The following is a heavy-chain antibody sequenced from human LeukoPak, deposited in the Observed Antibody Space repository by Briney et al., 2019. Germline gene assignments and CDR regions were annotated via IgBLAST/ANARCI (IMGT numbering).Heavy chain of an antibody. D-gene: IGHD3-9*01. CDR3: ARAEILRYFDWFPNGGYFDY. J-gene: IGHJ4*02. Sequence: SETLSLTCTVSGYSISSGYYWGWIRQPPGKGLEWIGSIYYSGSTYYNPSLKSRVTISVDTSKNQFSLKLSSVTAADTAVYYCARAEILRYFDWFPNGGYFDYWGQGTLVTVSS. CDR1: GYSISSGYY. CDR2: IYYSGST. V-gene: IGHV4-38-2*02.